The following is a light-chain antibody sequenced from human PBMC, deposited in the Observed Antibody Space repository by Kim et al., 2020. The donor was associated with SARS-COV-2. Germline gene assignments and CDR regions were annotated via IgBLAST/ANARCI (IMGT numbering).Light chain of an antibody. CDR3: QAWDNGTWV. CDR1: KLGDRY. Sequence: SYELTQPPSVSVSPGQIATITCSGDKLGDRYTCWFQQKPGQSPLLIIYQDTERPSGIPERFSASNSGNTATLTISATQAVDEAYYYCQAWDNGTWVFGGGTQLTVL. J-gene: IGLJ3*02. CDR2: QDT. V-gene: IGLV3-1*01.